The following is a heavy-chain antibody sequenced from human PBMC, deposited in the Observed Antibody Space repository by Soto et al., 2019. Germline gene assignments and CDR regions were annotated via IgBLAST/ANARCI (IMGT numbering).Heavy chain of an antibody. Sequence: PGGSLRLSCAASGFTFSSYWMSWVRQAPGKGLEWVANIKQDGSEKYYVDSVKGRFTISRDNAKNSLYLQMNSLRAEDTAVYYCARSPDWYYYYYMDVWGKGTTVTVSS. CDR2: IKQDGSEK. V-gene: IGHV3-7*01. CDR1: GFTFSSYW. CDR3: ARSPDWYYYYYMDV. J-gene: IGHJ6*03. D-gene: IGHD3-9*01.